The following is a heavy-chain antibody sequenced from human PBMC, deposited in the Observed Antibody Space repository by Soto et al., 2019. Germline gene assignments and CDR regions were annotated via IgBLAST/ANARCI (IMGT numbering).Heavy chain of an antibody. CDR3: AKFYGSGSYYPGDYYYYGMDV. Sequence: GGSLRLSCAASGFTFSNYAMSWVRQAPGKGLEWVSAISGSGSSTYYADSVKGRFTISRDNSKNTLYLQMNSLRADDTAVYYCAKFYGSGSYYPGDYYYYGMDVWGQGTTVTVSS. D-gene: IGHD3-10*01. CDR1: GFTFSNYA. V-gene: IGHV3-23*01. CDR2: ISGSGSST. J-gene: IGHJ6*02.